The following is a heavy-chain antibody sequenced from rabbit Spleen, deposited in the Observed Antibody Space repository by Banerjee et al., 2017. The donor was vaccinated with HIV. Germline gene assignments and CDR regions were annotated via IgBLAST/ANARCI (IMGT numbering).Heavy chain of an antibody. J-gene: IGHJ4*01. CDR1: GIDFSSYYY. CDR2: IHADSSGNT. Sequence: QEQLVESGGGLVKPGGTLTLTCKASGIDFSSYYYMCWVRQAPGKGLEWIACIHADSSGNTWYASWVNGRFTISKTSSTTVTLQMTSLTAADTATYFCARGSAAMTMVITGFYLNLWGPGTLVTVS. CDR3: ARGSAAMTMVITGFYLNL. D-gene: IGHD2-1*01. V-gene: IGHV1S45*01.